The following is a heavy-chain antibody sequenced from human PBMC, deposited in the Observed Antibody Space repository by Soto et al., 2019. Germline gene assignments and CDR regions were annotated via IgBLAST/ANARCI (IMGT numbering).Heavy chain of an antibody. Sequence: PGGSLRLSCAASGFTFTNYWMHWVRQAPGKGLEWVAVISYDGSNKYYADSVKGRFTISRDNSKNTLYLQMNSLRAEDTAVYYCARDSSGYYYVGYFDYWGQGTLVTVSS. J-gene: IGHJ4*02. V-gene: IGHV3-30-3*01. CDR3: ARDSSGYYYVGYFDY. CDR1: GFTFTNYW. CDR2: ISYDGSNK. D-gene: IGHD3-22*01.